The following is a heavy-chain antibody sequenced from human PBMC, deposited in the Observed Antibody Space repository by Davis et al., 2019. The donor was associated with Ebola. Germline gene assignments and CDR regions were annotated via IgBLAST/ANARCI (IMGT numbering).Heavy chain of an antibody. Sequence: SVPVSFLSSLYTLRYYAINWVRQATGHGLEWLGWINPNSGYTGYAQKFQGRVTITTNTSISTAYMELSSLRSEGTAVYYCAREGTGDGFIYYYGMDVWGQGTTVTVSS. D-gene: IGHD1-1*01. V-gene: IGHV1-8*01. CDR2: INPNSGYT. J-gene: IGHJ6*02. CDR3: AREGTGDGFIYYYGMDV. CDR1: LYTLRYYA.